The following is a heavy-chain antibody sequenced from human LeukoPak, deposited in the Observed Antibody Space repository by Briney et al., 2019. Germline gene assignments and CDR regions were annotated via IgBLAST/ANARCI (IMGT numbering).Heavy chain of an antibody. V-gene: IGHV3-53*04. J-gene: IGHJ4*01. Sequence: GGSLRLSCAASGFTVSSNYMSWVRQAPGKGLEWVSVIYSGGSTYYADSVKGRFTISRHNSKNTLYLQMNSLRAEDTAVYYCARDYYDSSGYYFDYWGHGTLVTVSS. D-gene: IGHD3-22*01. CDR2: IYSGGST. CDR1: GFTVSSNY. CDR3: ARDYYDSSGYYFDY.